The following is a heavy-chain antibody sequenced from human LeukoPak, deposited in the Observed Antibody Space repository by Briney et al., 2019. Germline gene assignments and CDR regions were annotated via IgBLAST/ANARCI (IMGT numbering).Heavy chain of an antibody. D-gene: IGHD6-19*01. Sequence: SETLSLTCTVSGGSISSYYWSWIRQPPGKGLEWIGYIYYSGSTNYNPSLKSRVTISVDTSKNQLSLKLSSVTAADTAVYYCARHSIVGQWLVPFDYWGQGTLVTVSS. CDR3: ARHSIVGQWLVPFDY. V-gene: IGHV4-59*08. CDR1: GGSISSYY. CDR2: IYYSGST. J-gene: IGHJ4*02.